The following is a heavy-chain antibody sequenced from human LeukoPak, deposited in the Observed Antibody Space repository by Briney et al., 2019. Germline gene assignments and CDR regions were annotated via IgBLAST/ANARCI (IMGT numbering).Heavy chain of an antibody. J-gene: IGHJ4*02. CDR3: ARERYCSGGSCYGPHTYYFDY. CDR1: GFTVSSNY. V-gene: IGHV3-53*01. CDR2: IYSGGST. D-gene: IGHD2-15*01. Sequence: GGSLRLSCAASGFTVSSNYMSWDRQAPGKGLGWVSVIYSGGSTYYADSVKGRFTISRDNSKNTLYLQMNSLRAEDTAVYYCARERYCSGGSCYGPHTYYFDYWGQGTLVTVSS.